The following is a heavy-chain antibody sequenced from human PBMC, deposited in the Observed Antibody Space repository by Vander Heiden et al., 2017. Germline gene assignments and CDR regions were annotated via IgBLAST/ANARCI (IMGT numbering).Heavy chain of an antibody. Sequence: EVQLVQSGAEVKKPGATLTISCKGSGYTFTNYWIACVRQTRRRGLGWMGIIYPDDSDSRYSPAFQGQVTISADKSISTAYLQWSSLKASDTAMYYCARGYYDVLTGRYYYYGMDVWGQGTTVTVSS. J-gene: IGHJ6*02. CDR3: ARGYYDVLTGRYYYYGMDV. CDR2: IYPDDSDS. CDR1: GYTFTNYW. D-gene: IGHD3-9*01. V-gene: IGHV5-51*01.